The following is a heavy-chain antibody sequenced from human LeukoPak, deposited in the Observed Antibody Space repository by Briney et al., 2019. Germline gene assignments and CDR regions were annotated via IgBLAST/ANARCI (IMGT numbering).Heavy chain of an antibody. V-gene: IGHV3-7*01. CDR2: IDKHGSGK. CDR3: ARDGGWGYYDL. J-gene: IGHJ4*02. Sequence: PGGSLRLSCVACGFTFSTSWVTWVRQAPGKGLEGVANIDKHGSGKYYVDSVKGRFAISRDYANNSVFLQMNSLRAEDTSVYYCARDGGWGYYDLWGQGTPVTVSS. CDR1: GFTFSTSW. D-gene: IGHD3-16*01.